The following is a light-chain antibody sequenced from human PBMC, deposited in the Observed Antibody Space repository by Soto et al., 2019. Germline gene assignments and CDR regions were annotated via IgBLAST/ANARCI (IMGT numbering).Light chain of an antibody. J-gene: IGLJ2*01. V-gene: IGLV1-40*01. Sequence: QSVLTQPPSVSGAPGQRVTIPCTGSSSNIGSFYDVHWYQQLPGTVPKLLIYSDNNRPSGVPDRVSGSKSGTAASLAITGLQAEDEADYYCQSYDNSLNHVVFGGGTKLTVL. CDR3: QSYDNSLNHVV. CDR1: SSNIGSFYD. CDR2: SDN.